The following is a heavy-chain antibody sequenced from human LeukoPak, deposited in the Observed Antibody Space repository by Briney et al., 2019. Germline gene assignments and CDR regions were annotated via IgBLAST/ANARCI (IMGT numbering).Heavy chain of an antibody. CDR3: ARDHDSDFEYFGF. CDR2: IKQDGSDK. D-gene: IGHD4-11*01. J-gene: IGHJ4*02. Sequence: PGGSLRLSCVASGFTFSRFNMHWVRQAPGKGLEWVANIKQDGSDKYYGESVEGRFSVSRDNAKNSLYLQLNNLRVEDTAFYYCARDHDSDFEYFGFWGQGTLVTVSS. V-gene: IGHV3-7*04. CDR1: GFTFSRFN.